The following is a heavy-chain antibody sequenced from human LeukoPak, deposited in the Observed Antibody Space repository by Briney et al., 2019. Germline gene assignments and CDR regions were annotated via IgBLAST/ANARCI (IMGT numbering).Heavy chain of an antibody. J-gene: IGHJ3*02. D-gene: IGHD6-13*01. CDR3: ARGGIYSSSWYGFTDAFDI. V-gene: IGHV1-2*04. CDR1: GYTFTGYY. Sequence: ASVKVSCKASGYTFTGYYMHWGRQAPGQGLEWMACINPNSGGTNYAQKFQGWVTMTRDTSISTAYMELSRLRSDDTAVYYCARGGIYSSSWYGFTDAFDIWGQGTMVTVSS. CDR2: INPNSGGT.